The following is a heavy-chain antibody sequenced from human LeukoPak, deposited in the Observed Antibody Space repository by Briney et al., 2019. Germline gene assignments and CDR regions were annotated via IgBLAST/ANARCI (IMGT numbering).Heavy chain of an antibody. CDR2: ISGSGGST. Sequence: GGSLRLSCAASGFTFSNAWMSWVRQAPGKGLEWVSAISGSGGSTYYADSVKGRFPISRDNSKNTLYLQMNSLRAEDTAVYYCAKDRSGPTIDYWGQGTLVTVSS. D-gene: IGHD3-16*02. CDR3: AKDRSGPTIDY. CDR1: GFTFSNAW. V-gene: IGHV3-23*01. J-gene: IGHJ4*02.